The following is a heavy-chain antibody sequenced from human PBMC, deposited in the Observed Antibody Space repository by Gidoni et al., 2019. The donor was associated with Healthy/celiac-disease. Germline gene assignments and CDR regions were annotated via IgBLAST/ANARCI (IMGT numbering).Heavy chain of an antibody. CDR1: GFTFGDYA. D-gene: IGHD3-3*01. CDR3: TRGPREWLPGYFDY. Sequence: EVQLVESGGGLVQPGRSLRLSCTASGFTFGDYAMSWFRQAPGKGLEWVGVIRSKAYGGTTEYAASVKGRFTISRDDSKSIAYLQMNSLKTEDTAVYYCTRGPREWLPGYFDYWGQGTLVTVSS. J-gene: IGHJ4*02. CDR2: IRSKAYGGTT. V-gene: IGHV3-49*03.